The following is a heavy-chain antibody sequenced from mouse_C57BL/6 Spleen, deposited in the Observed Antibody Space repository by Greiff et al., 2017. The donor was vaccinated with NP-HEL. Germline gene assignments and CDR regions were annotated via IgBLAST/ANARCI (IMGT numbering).Heavy chain of an antibody. J-gene: IGHJ4*01. CDR2: INPNNGGT. Sequence: EVQLQQSGPELVKPGASVKISCKASGYTFTDYYMNWVKQSHGKSLEWIGDINPNNGGTSYNQKFKGKATLTVDKSSSTAYMELRSLTSEDSAVYYCARYYGSSYVRYAMDYWGQGTSVTVSS. D-gene: IGHD1-1*01. CDR1: GYTFTDYY. V-gene: IGHV1-26*01. CDR3: ARYYGSSYVRYAMDY.